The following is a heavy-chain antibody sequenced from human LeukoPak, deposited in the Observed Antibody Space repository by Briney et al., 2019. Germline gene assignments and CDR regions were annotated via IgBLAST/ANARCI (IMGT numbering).Heavy chain of an antibody. V-gene: IGHV3-30-3*01. Sequence: PGGSLRLSCAASGFTFSSYAMHWVRRAPGKGLEWVAVISYDGSNKYYADSVKGRFTISRDNSKNTLYLQMNSLRAEDTAVYYCARDVSEHGLAQNAFDIWGQGTMVTVSS. CDR2: ISYDGSNK. CDR3: ARDVSEHGLAQNAFDI. D-gene: IGHD3/OR15-3a*01. J-gene: IGHJ3*02. CDR1: GFTFSSYA.